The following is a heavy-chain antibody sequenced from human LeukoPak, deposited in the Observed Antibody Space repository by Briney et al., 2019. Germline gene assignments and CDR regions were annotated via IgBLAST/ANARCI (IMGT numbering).Heavy chain of an antibody. Sequence: KSSETLSLTCTVSGGSISSSSYYWGWIRQPPGKGLEWIGSIYYSGSTYYNPSLKSRVTISVDTSKNQFSLKLSSVTAADTAVYYCARPGIAVAGTSVYFQHWGQGTLVTVSS. V-gene: IGHV4-39*01. CDR3: ARPGIAVAGTSVYFQH. CDR1: GGSISSSSYY. CDR2: IYYSGST. D-gene: IGHD6-19*01. J-gene: IGHJ1*01.